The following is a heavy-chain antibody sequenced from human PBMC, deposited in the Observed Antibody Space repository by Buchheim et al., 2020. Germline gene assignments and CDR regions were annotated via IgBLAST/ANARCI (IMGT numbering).Heavy chain of an antibody. J-gene: IGHJ3*02. CDR3: ARDGWLLLAIDAFDI. Sequence: QVQLVESGGGVVQPGRSLRLSCAASGFTFSSYGMHWVRQAPGKGLEWVAVIWYDGSNTYYADSVKGRFNISRDNSKNKLYLQMNSLRAEDTAVYYCARDGWLLLAIDAFDIWGQGT. CDR2: IWYDGSNT. D-gene: IGHD3-22*01. V-gene: IGHV3-33*01. CDR1: GFTFSSYG.